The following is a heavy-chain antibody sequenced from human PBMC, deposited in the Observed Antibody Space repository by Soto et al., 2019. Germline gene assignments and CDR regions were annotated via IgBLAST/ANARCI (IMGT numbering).Heavy chain of an antibody. J-gene: IGHJ6*02. CDR1: GGSISSGGYY. V-gene: IGHV4-31*03. D-gene: IGHD6-13*01. CDR3: ARSPGYSSSWSNYYYYYGMDV. Sequence: SETLSLTCTVSGGSISSGGYYWSWIRQHPGKGLEWIGYIYYSGSTYYSPSLKSRVTISVDTSKNQFSLKLSSVTAADTAVYYCARSPGYSSSWSNYYYYYGMDVWGQGTTVTVSS. CDR2: IYYSGST.